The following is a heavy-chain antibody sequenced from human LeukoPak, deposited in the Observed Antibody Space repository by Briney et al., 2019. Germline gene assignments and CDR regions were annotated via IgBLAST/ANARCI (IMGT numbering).Heavy chain of an antibody. V-gene: IGHV4-34*01. D-gene: IGHD3-10*01. Sequence: SETLSLTCAVHGGSFSGYYWSWIRPPPGEGLEWIGEINHSGSTNYNPSLKSRVTISVDTSKNQFSLKLSSVTAADTAVYYCARGSMGGSGSYYRDYYYGMDVWGQGTTVTVSS. CDR3: ARGSMGGSGSYYRDYYYGMDV. J-gene: IGHJ6*02. CDR1: GGSFSGYY. CDR2: INHSGST.